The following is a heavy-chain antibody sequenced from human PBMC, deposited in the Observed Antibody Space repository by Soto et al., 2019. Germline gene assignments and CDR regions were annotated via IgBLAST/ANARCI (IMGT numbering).Heavy chain of an antibody. Sequence: PSETLSLTCTVSGGSISSSSYYWGWIRQPPGKGLEWIGSFYYSGSTYYNPSLKSRVTISVDTSKNQFSLKLSSVTAADTAVYYCASQQGYCSGGSCYFRNYYYYYMDVWGKGTTVTVSS. CDR2: FYYSGST. J-gene: IGHJ6*03. CDR3: ASQQGYCSGGSCYFRNYYYYYMDV. V-gene: IGHV4-39*01. CDR1: GGSISSSSYY. D-gene: IGHD2-15*01.